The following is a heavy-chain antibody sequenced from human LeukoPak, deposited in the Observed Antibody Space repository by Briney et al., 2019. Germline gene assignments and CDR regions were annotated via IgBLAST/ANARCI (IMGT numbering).Heavy chain of an antibody. J-gene: IGHJ3*02. V-gene: IGHV4-30-2*01. CDR3: ARGAYYYDSSGLGAFDI. CDR2: IYHSGST. CDR1: GGSISSGGYS. Sequence: SETLSLTCAVSGGSISSGGYSWSWIRQPPGKGLEWIGYIYHSGSTYYNPSLKSRVTILVDRSKNQFSLKLSSVTAADTAVYYCARGAYYYDSSGLGAFDIWGQGTMVTVSS. D-gene: IGHD3-22*01.